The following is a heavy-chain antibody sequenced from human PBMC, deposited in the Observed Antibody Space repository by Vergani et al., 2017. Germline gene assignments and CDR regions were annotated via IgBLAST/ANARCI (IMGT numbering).Heavy chain of an antibody. D-gene: IGHD3-22*01. Sequence: QVQLVQSGAEVKKPGSSVKVSCKASGGTFSSYAISWVRQAPGQGLEWMGGIIPIFGTANYAQKFQGRVTITADESTSTAYMELSSLRSEDTAVYYCARSVGYYYDSSGYYYGYWVHGTLVIVSS. CDR1: GGTFSSYA. CDR3: ARSVGYYYDSSGYYYGY. CDR2: IIPIFGTA. V-gene: IGHV1-69*01. J-gene: IGHJ4*01.